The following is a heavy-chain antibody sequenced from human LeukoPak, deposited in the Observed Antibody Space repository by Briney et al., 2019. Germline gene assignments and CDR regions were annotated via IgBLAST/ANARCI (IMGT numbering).Heavy chain of an antibody. D-gene: IGHD2-15*01. CDR2: IYTSGST. V-gene: IGHV4-4*07. J-gene: IGHJ4*02. Sequence: PSETPSLACTVSGGSISSYYWSWIRQPAGKGLEWIGRIYTSGSTNYNPSLKSRVTMSVDTSKNQFSLKLSSVTATDTAVYYCARDQDCSGGSCYLPTFDYWGQGTLVTVSS. CDR3: ARDQDCSGGSCYLPTFDY. CDR1: GGSISSYY.